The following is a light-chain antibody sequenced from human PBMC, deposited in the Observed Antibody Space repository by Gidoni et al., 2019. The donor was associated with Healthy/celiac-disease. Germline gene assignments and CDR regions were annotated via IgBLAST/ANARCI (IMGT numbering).Light chain of an antibody. CDR1: SSDVGGYNY. CDR3: SSYTSSSTWV. Sequence: QSALTQPASVSGSPGQSITIPCTGTSSDVGGYNYVPWYQQHPGKAPKLMIYEVSNRPSGVPDRFSGSKSGNTASLTISGLQAEDEADYYCSSYTSSSTWVFGGGTKLTVL. J-gene: IGLJ3*02. CDR2: EVS. V-gene: IGLV2-14*01.